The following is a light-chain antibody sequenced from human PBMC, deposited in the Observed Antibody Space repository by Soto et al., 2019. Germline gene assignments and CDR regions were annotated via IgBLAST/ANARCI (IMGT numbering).Light chain of an antibody. J-gene: IGKJ5*01. V-gene: IGKV3-15*01. CDR3: QQYNNWPPIT. CDR2: GAS. CDR1: QSISSS. Sequence: SPGILSLSPGERASLSCGASQSISSSFLAWYQQKPGQAPRLLIYGASTRATGIPARFSGSGSGTEFTLTISSLQSEDFAVYYCQQYNNWPPITFGQGTRLEI.